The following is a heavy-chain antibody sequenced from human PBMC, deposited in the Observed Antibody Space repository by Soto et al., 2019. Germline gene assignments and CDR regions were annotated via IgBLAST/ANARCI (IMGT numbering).Heavy chain of an antibody. Sequence: LSLSCAASGFTFDDYAMHWVRQAPGKGLEWVSGISWNNGKVAYADSVKGRFTISRDNAKNSLYLQMNSLGAEDTAFYYCAKDTSYDFWSGLDYWGQGTLVTVSS. D-gene: IGHD3-3*01. CDR2: ISWNNGKV. J-gene: IGHJ4*02. V-gene: IGHV3-9*01. CDR1: GFTFDDYA. CDR3: AKDTSYDFWSGLDY.